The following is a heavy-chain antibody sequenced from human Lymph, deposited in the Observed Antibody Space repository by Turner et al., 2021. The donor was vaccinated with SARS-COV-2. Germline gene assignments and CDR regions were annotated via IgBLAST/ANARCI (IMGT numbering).Heavy chain of an antibody. J-gene: IGHJ4*02. Sequence: EVQLVESGGGLIQPGGSLRLSCAASGFTVSSNYMSWVRQAPGKGREWVSLIYSGGSTLYADSVKGRFTISRDNSKNTLYLQMNSLRADDTAVYYCARVLPYGDYFDFWGQGTLVTVSS. CDR1: GFTVSSNY. V-gene: IGHV3-53*01. CDR2: IYSGGST. D-gene: IGHD4-17*01. CDR3: ARVLPYGDYFDF.